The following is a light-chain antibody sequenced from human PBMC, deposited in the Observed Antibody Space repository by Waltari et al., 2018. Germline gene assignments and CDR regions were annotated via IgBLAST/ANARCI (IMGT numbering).Light chain of an antibody. CDR2: SSN. Sequence: QSVLTQPPSASGTPGQRVTISCSGSSSNLARNSVNWYQHFAGTAPKLLIYSSNQRPSGVPDRFSGSKSGTSASLAISGLQSEDEADYYCAAWDDSLNGYVFGTGTTVTVL. CDR3: AAWDDSLNGYV. CDR1: SSNLARNS. V-gene: IGLV1-44*01. J-gene: IGLJ1*01.